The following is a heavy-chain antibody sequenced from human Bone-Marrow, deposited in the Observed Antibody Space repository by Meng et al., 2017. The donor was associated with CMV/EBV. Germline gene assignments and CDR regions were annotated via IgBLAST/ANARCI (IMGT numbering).Heavy chain of an antibody. CDR1: GGSINNYY. J-gene: IGHJ2*01. CDR2: ISYTGSP. CDR3: ARDGVPAATYWYFEL. Sequence: SETLSLTCTVSGGSINNYYWSWIRQPPGRGLEWIGYISYTGSPNYNPSLKSRVTISIDTSKNQFSLKLISVTAADTAVYYCARDGVPAATYWYFELWGLGTLVTVSS. D-gene: IGHD2-2*01. V-gene: IGHV4-59*01.